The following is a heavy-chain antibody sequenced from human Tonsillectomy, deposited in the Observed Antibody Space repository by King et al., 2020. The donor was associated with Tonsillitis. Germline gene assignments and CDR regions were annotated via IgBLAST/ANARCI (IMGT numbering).Heavy chain of an antibody. V-gene: IGHV4-39*01. D-gene: IGHD3-10*01. Sequence: QLQESGQGLVKPSETLSLTCTVSGGSISSNNYNWGWIRQPPGKGLEWLGIIYYSGSTYYNPSLKSRVTISVDTSKNQFSRMLSSVAAADTAVYYCASYYSGSRFGLWGRGTLVTVSS. CDR2: IYYSGST. J-gene: IGHJ2*01. CDR3: ASYYSGSRFGL. CDR1: GGSISSNNYN.